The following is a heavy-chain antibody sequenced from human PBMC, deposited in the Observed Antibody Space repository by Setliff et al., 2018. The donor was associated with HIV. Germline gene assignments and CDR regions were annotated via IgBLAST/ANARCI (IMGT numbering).Heavy chain of an antibody. Sequence: KASETLSLTCAVYGGSFSEYYWSWIRQSPGKGLEWIGEINHSGSTHYNPPLKSRATISVDTSKNQFSLRLNSVTAADTAVYYCARGATLLPGCSDRWEYFYMDVWGKGTTVTVSS. CDR1: GGSFSEYY. CDR2: INHSGST. CDR3: ARGATLLPGCSDRWEYFYMDV. J-gene: IGHJ6*03. V-gene: IGHV4-34*01. D-gene: IGHD1-26*01.